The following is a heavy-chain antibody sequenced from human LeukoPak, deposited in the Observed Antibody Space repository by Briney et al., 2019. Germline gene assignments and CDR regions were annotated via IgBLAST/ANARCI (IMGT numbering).Heavy chain of an antibody. CDR3: AKDSSRSYFEN. CDR1: GFTFSSYG. CDR2: ISYDGSNK. Sequence: GGSLRLSCAASGFTFSSYGMHWVRQAPGKGLEWVAVISYDGSNKYYADSVKGRFTISRDNSKNTLYLQMNSLRAEDTAVYYCAKDSSRSYFENWGQGTLVTVSS. J-gene: IGHJ4*02. V-gene: IGHV3-30*18.